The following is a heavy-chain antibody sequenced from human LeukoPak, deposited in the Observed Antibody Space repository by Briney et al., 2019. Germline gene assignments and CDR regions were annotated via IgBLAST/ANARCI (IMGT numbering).Heavy chain of an antibody. Sequence: SETLSLTCAVSGVSISSSGYCWSWIRQPPGKGLEWIGYIYHSGSAYYNPSLKSRVTMSVDRSKNQFSLNLSSVTAADTAVYYCARSTPVTYYFDYWGQGTLVTVSP. J-gene: IGHJ4*02. D-gene: IGHD4-17*01. CDR2: IYHSGSA. V-gene: IGHV4-30-2*01. CDR3: ARSTPVTYYFDY. CDR1: GVSISSSGYC.